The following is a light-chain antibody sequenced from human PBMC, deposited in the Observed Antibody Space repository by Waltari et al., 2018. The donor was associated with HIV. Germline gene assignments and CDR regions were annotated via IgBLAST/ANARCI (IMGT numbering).Light chain of an antibody. J-gene: IGKJ2*01. Sequence: DIQLTQSPSSLSASVDDRITITCRTSQNIGTYLNWYQLKPGKAHKLLMYAVSTLQSGVPSRFSGSGSGTDFTLTISGLQLEDFATYFCQQSYIIPGTFGRGTKLEIK. CDR2: AVS. V-gene: IGKV1-39*01. CDR3: QQSYIIPGT. CDR1: QNIGTY.